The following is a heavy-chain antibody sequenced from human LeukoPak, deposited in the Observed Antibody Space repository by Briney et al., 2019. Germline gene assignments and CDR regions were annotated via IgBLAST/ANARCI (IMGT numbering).Heavy chain of an antibody. Sequence: SETLSLTCAVYGGSFSAYYWSWIRPPPGKGREWIGEINQSGMTTYNPSLKSRVTISADTSKNQFSLKLSSVTAADPAVYYCARERGKDLSPRLRRPQYFDYWGQGTLLTVSS. D-gene: IGHD1-1*01. CDR1: GGSFSAYY. V-gene: IGHV4-34*01. CDR2: INQSGMT. CDR3: ARERGKDLSPRLRRPQYFDY. J-gene: IGHJ4*02.